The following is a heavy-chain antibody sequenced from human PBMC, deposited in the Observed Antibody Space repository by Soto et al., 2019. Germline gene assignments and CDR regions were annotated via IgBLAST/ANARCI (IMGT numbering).Heavy chain of an antibody. J-gene: IGHJ1*01. CDR1: GLTFSNYA. CDR2: IGGRGDNT. V-gene: IGHV3-23*01. D-gene: IGHD3-22*01. Sequence: EVQLLESGGGLVQPGGFLRLSCAASGLTFSNYAMSWVRQAPGKGLEWVSSIGGRGDNTYYAESVEGRFTISRDISKNALYLHMNSLRVDDTAIYYCANYYDSRGYPHGFFQHWGQGTLVTFSS. CDR3: ANYYDSRGYPHGFFQH.